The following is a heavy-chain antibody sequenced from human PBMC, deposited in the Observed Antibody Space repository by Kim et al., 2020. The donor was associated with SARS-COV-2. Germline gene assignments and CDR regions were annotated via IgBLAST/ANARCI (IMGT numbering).Heavy chain of an antibody. CDR3: ARAVNRPGSFDI. CDR2: ISTINDYT. J-gene: IGHJ3*02. D-gene: IGHD3-10*01. V-gene: IGHV3-11*05. CDR1: GFTFRDYY. Sequence: GESLRLSCAASGFTFRDYYMTWIRQAPGKGLEWRAYISTINDYTNYADSLKGRFTISRDNAKNSLYLQMNSLRAADTAVYYCARAVNRPGSFDIWGQGT.